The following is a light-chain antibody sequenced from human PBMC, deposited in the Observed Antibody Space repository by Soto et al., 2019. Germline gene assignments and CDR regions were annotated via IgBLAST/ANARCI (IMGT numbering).Light chain of an antibody. Sequence: QTVVTQEPSFSVSPGGTVTLTCGLSSGSVSANYYPSWYQQTPGQAPRTLIYNTNTRSSGVPDRFSGSILGNKAALTITGAQADDESDYYCALYMGGGIWVFGGGTKVTVL. V-gene: IGLV8-61*01. CDR2: NTN. CDR1: SGSVSANYY. J-gene: IGLJ2*01. CDR3: ALYMGGGIWV.